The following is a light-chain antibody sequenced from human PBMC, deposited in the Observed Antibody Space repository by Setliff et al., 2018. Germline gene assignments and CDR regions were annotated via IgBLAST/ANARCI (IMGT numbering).Light chain of an antibody. V-gene: IGLV2-14*03. CDR1: SSDVGGYNS. J-gene: IGLJ1*01. CDR2: DVS. CDR3: SSYTSSSILYV. Sequence: QSVLTQPASVSGSPGQSITISCTGTSSDVGGYNSVSWYQQHPGKAPKLMIYDVSNRPSGVSNRFSGSKSGNTASLTISGLQAEDEADYYCSSYTSSSILYVFGTGTRSPS.